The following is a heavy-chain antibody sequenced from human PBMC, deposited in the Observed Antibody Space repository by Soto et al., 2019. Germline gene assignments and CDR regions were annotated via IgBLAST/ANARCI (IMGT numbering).Heavy chain of an antibody. Sequence: QVQLQQWGAGLLKPSETLSLTCAVYGGSFSGYYWSWIRQPPGKGLEWIGEINHSGSTNYNPSLKSRVTISVDTSKNQFSLKLSSVTAADTAVYYCARRYITMVRGVIVRYFDYWGQGTLVTVSS. D-gene: IGHD3-10*01. CDR1: GGSFSGYY. V-gene: IGHV4-34*01. J-gene: IGHJ4*02. CDR2: INHSGST. CDR3: ARRYITMVRGVIVRYFDY.